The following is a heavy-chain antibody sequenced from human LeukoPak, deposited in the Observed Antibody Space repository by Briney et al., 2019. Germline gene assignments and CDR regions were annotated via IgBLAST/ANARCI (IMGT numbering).Heavy chain of an antibody. Sequence: ASVKVSCKTTGYTFTNYAVHWVRQAPGQGLEWMGIINPSGGSTSYAQKFQGRVTMTRDTSTSTVYMELSSLRSEDTAVYYCAREGIAAAGTDYWGQGTLVTVSS. J-gene: IGHJ4*02. D-gene: IGHD6-13*01. CDR2: INPSGGST. V-gene: IGHV1-46*01. CDR1: GYTFTNYA. CDR3: AREGIAAAGTDY.